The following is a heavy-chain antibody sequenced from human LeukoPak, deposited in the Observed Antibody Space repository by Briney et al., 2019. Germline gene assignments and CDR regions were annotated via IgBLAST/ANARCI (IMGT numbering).Heavy chain of an antibody. Sequence: GGSLRLSCAASGFTFSSYSMNWVRQAPGKGLEWVSSISSSSSYIYYADSVKGRFTISRDNAKNSLYLQMNSLIAEDTAVYYCARDTYCSGGSCPGAFDIWGQGTMVTVSS. V-gene: IGHV3-21*01. CDR1: GFTFSSYS. CDR3: ARDTYCSGGSCPGAFDI. J-gene: IGHJ3*02. CDR2: ISSSSSYI. D-gene: IGHD2-15*01.